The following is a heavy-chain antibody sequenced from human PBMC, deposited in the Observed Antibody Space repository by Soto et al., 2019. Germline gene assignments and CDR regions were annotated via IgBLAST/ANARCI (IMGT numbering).Heavy chain of an antibody. V-gene: IGHV3-21*01. CDR2: ISSTGTYI. CDR1: GITFSSYS. Sequence: EVQLVESGGGLVKPGGSLRLSRAASGITFSSYSMNWVRQAPGKGLEWVSSISSTGTYIDYADSVKGRFTISRDNAKNSLFLQMDSLRAEDAALYYCARETNPYSSSSHAFDIWGQGTMVTVSS. CDR3: ARETNPYSSSSHAFDI. D-gene: IGHD6-6*01. J-gene: IGHJ3*02.